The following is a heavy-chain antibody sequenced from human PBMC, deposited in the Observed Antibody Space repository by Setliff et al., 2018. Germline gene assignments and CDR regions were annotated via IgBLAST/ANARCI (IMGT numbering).Heavy chain of an antibody. CDR2: IYIGGSA. Sequence: PSETLSLTCTVSGGSISSYYWSWIRQPAGKGLEWIGHIYIGGSANYNPSLKSRVTMSIDTSKNQFSLKLNSVTAADMAVYYCARVYSSSSRMGYYYYYYMDVWGKGTTVTV. CDR1: GGSISSYY. D-gene: IGHD6-6*01. CDR3: ARVYSSSSRMGYYYYYYMDV. J-gene: IGHJ6*03. V-gene: IGHV4-4*07.